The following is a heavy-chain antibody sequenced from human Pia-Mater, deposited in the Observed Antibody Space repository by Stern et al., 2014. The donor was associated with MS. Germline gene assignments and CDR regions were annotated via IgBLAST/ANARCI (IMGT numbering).Heavy chain of an antibody. CDR2: ISGSAVST. Sequence: EVQLVESGGDLVQPGGSLRLSCAGSGFTFSSYTLSWVRQAPGKGLEWVSGISGSAVSTYYADSVKGRFTIYREHSKNTVFLQMNSLRAEDTAVYYCATNAPNYCSCEPCYLIDYWGQGTLVTVSS. J-gene: IGHJ4*02. V-gene: IGHV3-23*04. D-gene: IGHD2-15*01. CDR3: ATNAPNYCSCEPCYLIDY. CDR1: GFTFSSYT.